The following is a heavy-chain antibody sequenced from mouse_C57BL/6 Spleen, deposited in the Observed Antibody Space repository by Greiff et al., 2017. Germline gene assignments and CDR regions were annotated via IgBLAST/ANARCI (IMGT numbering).Heavy chain of an antibody. CDR1: GYTFTDYE. Sequence: QVQLQQSGAELVRPGASVTLSCKASGYTFTDYEMHWVKQTPVHGLEWIGAIDPETGGTAYNQKFKGKAILTADKSSSTAYMELRRLTSEDSAVYYCTRQGGYYFDYWGQGTPLTVSS. CDR2: IDPETGGT. CDR3: TRQGGYYFDY. J-gene: IGHJ2*01. V-gene: IGHV1-15*01.